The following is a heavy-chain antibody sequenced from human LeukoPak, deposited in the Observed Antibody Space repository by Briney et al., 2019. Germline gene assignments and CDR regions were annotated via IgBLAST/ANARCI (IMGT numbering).Heavy chain of an antibody. Sequence: PSQTLSLTCTVSGVSVTSGSYYWTWVRQHPGKGLESIGFIHFTGSIHYNPSLERRASISVDASDNQFSLRLKSVTAADTAVYYCAMGSDHNKVGYWGTGKLVAVSS. D-gene: IGHD1-26*01. CDR2: IHFTGSI. CDR1: GVSVTSGSYY. V-gene: IGHV4-31*03. J-gene: IGHJ4*02. CDR3: AMGSDHNKVGY.